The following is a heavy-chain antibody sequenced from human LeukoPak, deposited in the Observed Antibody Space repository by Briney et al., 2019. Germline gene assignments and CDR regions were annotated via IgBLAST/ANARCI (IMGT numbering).Heavy chain of an antibody. D-gene: IGHD3-10*01. J-gene: IGHJ3*02. CDR1: GFTFSSYW. Sequence: GGSLRLSCAASGFTFSSYWMHWVRQAPGKGLVWVSRINSDVSSTSYADSVKGRFTISRDNAKNTLYLQMNSLRAEDTAVYYCARKGRITMVQGVIGDAFDIWGQGTMVTVSS. CDR3: ARKGRITMVQGVIGDAFDI. CDR2: INSDVSST. V-gene: IGHV3-74*01.